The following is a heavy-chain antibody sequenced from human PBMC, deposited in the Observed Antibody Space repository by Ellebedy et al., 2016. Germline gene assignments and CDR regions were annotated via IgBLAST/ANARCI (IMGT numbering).Heavy chain of an antibody. D-gene: IGHD6-13*01. V-gene: IGHV3-66*01. CDR1: GFTVSSNY. J-gene: IGHJ4*02. CDR3: ARDRTYSSSWYYFDY. CDR2: IYSGGST. Sequence: GGSLRLSCAASGFTVSSNYMSWVRQAPGKGLEWVSVIYSGGSTYYADSVNGRFTISRDNSKNTLYLQMNSLRAEDTAVYYCARDRTYSSSWYYFDYWGQGTLVTVSS.